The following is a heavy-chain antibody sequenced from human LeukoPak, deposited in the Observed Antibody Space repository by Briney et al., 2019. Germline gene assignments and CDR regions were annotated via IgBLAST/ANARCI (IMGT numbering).Heavy chain of an antibody. CDR3: ARSAEIQQQLLLDY. CDR1: GGSISSYY. D-gene: IGHD6-13*01. Sequence: SETLSLTCTVSGGSISSYYWSWIRQPPGKGLEWIGYIYYSGSTNYNPSLKSRVTISVDTSKNQFSLKLSSVTAADTAVYYCARSAEIQQQLLLDYWGQGTLVTVPS. J-gene: IGHJ4*02. CDR2: IYYSGST. V-gene: IGHV4-59*01.